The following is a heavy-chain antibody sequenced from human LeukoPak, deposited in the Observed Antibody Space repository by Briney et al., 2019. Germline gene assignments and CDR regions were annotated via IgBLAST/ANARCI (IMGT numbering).Heavy chain of an antibody. J-gene: IGHJ5*02. Sequence: GASVKVSCKASGYTFTGYYMHWVRQAPGQGLEWMGWINPNSGGTNYAQKFQGRVTMTRDTSISTAYMELSRLRSDDTAVYYCARYSGSPANWFDPWGQGTLVTVSS. CDR3: ARYSGSPANWFDP. CDR2: INPNSGGT. D-gene: IGHD1-26*01. CDR1: GYTFTGYY. V-gene: IGHV1-2*02.